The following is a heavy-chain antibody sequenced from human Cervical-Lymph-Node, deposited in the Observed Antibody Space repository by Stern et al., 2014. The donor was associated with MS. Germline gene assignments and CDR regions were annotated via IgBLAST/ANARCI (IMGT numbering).Heavy chain of an antibody. CDR1: GYSLSEIS. CDR2: FDTENDET. V-gene: IGHV1-24*01. J-gene: IGHJ3*02. CDR3: AGGGGTIDI. D-gene: IGHD1-26*01. Sequence: VQLLQSGAEVKKPGVSVKVSCKVSGYSLSEISMHWVRQAPGKGLEWMGGFDTENDETVYAQKFQGRLTMTEDTSTDTAYMELSSLRSEDTATYYCAGGGGTIDIWGQGTAVIVSS.